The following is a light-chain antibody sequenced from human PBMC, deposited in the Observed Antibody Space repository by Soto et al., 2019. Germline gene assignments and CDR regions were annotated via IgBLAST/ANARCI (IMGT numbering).Light chain of an antibody. J-gene: IGKJ4*01. CDR1: QSVGSS. CDR2: DAS. CDR3: QQRSRSLT. V-gene: IGKV3-11*01. Sequence: DIVLTPSPDTLSLSPEGRATLSCRASQSVGSSVAWYQQKPGQAPRLLIYDASNRPTGIPARFSGSGSGTDFTLTISSLEPEDLAVYFCQQRSRSLTFGGGTKVDIK.